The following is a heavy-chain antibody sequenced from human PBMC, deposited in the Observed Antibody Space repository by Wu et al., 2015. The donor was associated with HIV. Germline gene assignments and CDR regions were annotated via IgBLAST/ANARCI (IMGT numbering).Heavy chain of an antibody. D-gene: IGHD2-15*01. Sequence: QVQLVQSGAEVKKPRGSVKVSCKASGYTFTGYYMHWVRQAPGQGLEWMGWINPNSGGTNYAQKFQGRVTMTRDTSISTAYMELSRLRSDDTAVYYCARGDIVVVVAALKTYDYWGQGTLVTVSS. CDR1: GYTFTGYY. CDR2: INPNSGGT. CDR3: ARGDIVVVVAALKTYDY. V-gene: IGHV1-2*02. J-gene: IGHJ4*02.